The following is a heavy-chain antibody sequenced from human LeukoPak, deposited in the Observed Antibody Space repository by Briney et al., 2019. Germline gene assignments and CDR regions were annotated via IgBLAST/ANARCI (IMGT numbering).Heavy chain of an antibody. CDR2: IYHRGGT. D-gene: IGHD2-21*02. V-gene: IGHV4-38-2*02. J-gene: IGHJ3*02. CDR3: ARYRNCGSDCYDAFDI. Sequence: PSQTLSLTCTVSGYPISSGYYWGWIRQPPGKGLEWIGGIYHRGGTYYNPSLKSRVTISVDTSKNQFSLKLNSVTAADTAVYYCARYRNCGSDCYDAFDIWGQGTMVTVSS. CDR1: GYPISSGYY.